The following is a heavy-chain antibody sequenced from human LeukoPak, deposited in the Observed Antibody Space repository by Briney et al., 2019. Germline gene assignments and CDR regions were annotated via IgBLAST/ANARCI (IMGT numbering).Heavy chain of an antibody. J-gene: IGHJ4*02. CDR1: GGSISSYY. V-gene: IGHV4-59*12. Sequence: PSETLSLTCTVSGGSISSYYWSWIRQPPGKGLEWIGYIYYSGSTYYNPSLKSRVTISVDRSKNQFSLKLSSVTAADTAVYYCVRENVEQSRRFDHWGQGTLVTVSS. D-gene: IGHD6-19*01. CDR3: VRENVEQSRRFDH. CDR2: IYYSGST.